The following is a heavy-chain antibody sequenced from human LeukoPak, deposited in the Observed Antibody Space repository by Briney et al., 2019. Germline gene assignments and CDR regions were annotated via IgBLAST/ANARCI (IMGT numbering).Heavy chain of an antibody. CDR2: IDYSGGST. Sequence: GGSLRLSCTASGFTLSSYEMSWIRQAPGKGLEWVSSIDYSGGSTYYADSVKGRFTISRDNSKNTLYLQLNSLRAEDTAVYYCAKVRVVFNWNYAYYFDSWGQGTLVTVSS. D-gene: IGHD1-7*01. CDR3: AKVRVVFNWNYAYYFDS. CDR1: GFTLSSYE. J-gene: IGHJ4*02. V-gene: IGHV3-23*01.